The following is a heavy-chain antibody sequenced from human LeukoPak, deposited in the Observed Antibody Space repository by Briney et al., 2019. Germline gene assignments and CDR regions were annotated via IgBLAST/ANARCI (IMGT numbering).Heavy chain of an antibody. J-gene: IGHJ4*02. D-gene: IGHD3-16*02. V-gene: IGHV4-34*01. CDR3: ARGQGSYDYVWGSYRFFDY. CDR2: INHSGST. Sequence: PSETLSLTCAVYGGSFSGYYWSWIRQPPGKGLEWIGEINHSGSTNYNPSLKSRVTISVDTSKNQFSLKLSSVTAADTAVYYCARGQGSYDYVWGSYRFFDYWGQGTLVTVSS. CDR1: GGSFSGYY.